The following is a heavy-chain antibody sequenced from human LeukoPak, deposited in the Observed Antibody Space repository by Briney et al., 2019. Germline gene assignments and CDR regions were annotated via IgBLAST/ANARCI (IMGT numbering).Heavy chain of an antibody. CDR2: ISDSGGST. CDR3: AKGKYSGSWYFDY. J-gene: IGHJ4*02. V-gene: IGHV3-23*01. D-gene: IGHD6-13*01. Sequence: SGGSLRLSCAASGFTFSSYALTWVRQAPGKGLEWVSSISDSGGSTFYAPSVKGRFTISRDNSKNTLYLQMNSLRAEDTAIYYCAKGKYSGSWYFDYWGQGSLVTVPS. CDR1: GFTFSSYA.